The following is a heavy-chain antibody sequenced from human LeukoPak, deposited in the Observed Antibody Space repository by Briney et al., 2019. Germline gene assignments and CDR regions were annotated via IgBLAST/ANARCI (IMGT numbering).Heavy chain of an antibody. D-gene: IGHD6-13*01. CDR3: ARSQVAAAGTWFDP. CDR2: IYYSGST. V-gene: IGHV4-59*01. J-gene: IGHJ5*02. CDR1: GGSISSYY. Sequence: PSETLSLTCTVSGGSISSYYWSWIRQPPGKGLEWIGYIYYSGSTNYNPSLKSRVTISVDTSKNQFSLKLSSVTAADTAVYYCARSQVAAAGTWFDPRGQGTLVTVSS.